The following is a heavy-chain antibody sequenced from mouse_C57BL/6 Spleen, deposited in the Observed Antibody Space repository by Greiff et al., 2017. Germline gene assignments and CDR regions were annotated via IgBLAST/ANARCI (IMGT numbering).Heavy chain of an antibody. Sequence: EVKLMESGGGLVQPKGSLKLSCAASGFSFNTYAMNWVRQAPGKGLEWVARIRSKSNNYATYYADSVKDRFTISRDDSESMLYLQMNNLKTEDTAMYYCVREVGPFDYWGQGTTLTVSS. CDR2: IRSKSNNYAT. CDR3: VREVGPFDY. D-gene: IGHD4-1*01. J-gene: IGHJ2*01. CDR1: GFSFNTYA. V-gene: IGHV10-1*01.